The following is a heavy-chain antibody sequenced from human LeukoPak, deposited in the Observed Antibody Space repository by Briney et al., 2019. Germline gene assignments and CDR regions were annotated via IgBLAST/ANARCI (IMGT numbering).Heavy chain of an antibody. Sequence: SETLSLTCTVSGGSISSSYWSWIRQSPGKGLEWIGYFYDSVSTKYNPSLKRRVTISTDTSKNQFSLKLSSVTAADTAVYYCARAIYCSSTSCYYYYSYMDVWGKGTTVTVSS. CDR2: FYDSVST. D-gene: IGHD2-2*01. CDR3: ARAIYCSSTSCYYYYSYMDV. J-gene: IGHJ6*03. V-gene: IGHV4-59*12. CDR1: GGSISSSY.